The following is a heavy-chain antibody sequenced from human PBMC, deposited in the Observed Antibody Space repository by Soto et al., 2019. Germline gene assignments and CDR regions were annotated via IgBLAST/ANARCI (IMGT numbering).Heavy chain of an antibody. CDR2: IYYSGST. CDR3: ARHVRGSSSEYYYYYMDV. D-gene: IGHD6-13*01. V-gene: IGHV4-39*01. Sequence: SETLSLTCTVSGGSISSSSYYWGWIRQPPGKGLEWIGSIYYSGSTYYNPSLKSRVTISVDTSKNQFSLKLSSVTAADTAVYYCARHVRGSSSEYYYYYMDVWGKGTTVTVSS. CDR1: GGSISSSSYY. J-gene: IGHJ6*03.